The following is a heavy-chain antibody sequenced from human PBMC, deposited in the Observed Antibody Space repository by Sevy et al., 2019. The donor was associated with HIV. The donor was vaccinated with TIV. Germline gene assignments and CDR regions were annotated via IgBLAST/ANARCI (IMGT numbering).Heavy chain of an antibody. CDR2: IGTSSDT. D-gene: IGHD1-1*01. J-gene: IGHJ4*02. V-gene: IGHV3-13*01. CDR1: GFNINNYD. Sequence: GGSLRLSCEASGFNINNYDLHGVRHVEGKGLEWVSVIGTSSDTYYSASVEGRLTTSRDNAKSSFYLHMHSLRAGDTAVYYCTREATGTGFDYWGQGTPVTVSS. CDR3: TREATGTGFDY.